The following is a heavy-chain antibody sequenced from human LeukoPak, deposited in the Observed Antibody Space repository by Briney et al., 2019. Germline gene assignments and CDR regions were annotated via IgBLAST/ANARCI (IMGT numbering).Heavy chain of an antibody. V-gene: IGHV3-7*04. J-gene: IGHJ3*02. CDR2: INQDGSER. CDR3: SRDVRAFNI. CDR1: GFTFSSYS. Sequence: GGSLRLSCAASGFTFSSYSMSWVRQAPGKGLEWVGNINQDGSERNYVDSVKGRFTISRDNANNSLYLQMNSLRAEDTAVYYCSRDVRAFNIWGQGTMVTVSS.